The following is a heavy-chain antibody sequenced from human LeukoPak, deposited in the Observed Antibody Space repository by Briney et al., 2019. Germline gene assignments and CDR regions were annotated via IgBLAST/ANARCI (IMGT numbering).Heavy chain of an antibody. CDR1: GYTFTCYY. Sequence: GASVKVSCKASGYTFTCYYMHWVRQAPGQGLEWMGWINPNSGKTGYAQKFQGRVTFTRNTSISTAYMELSSLRSEDTAVYYCARAGRFDSGHAWFDPWGQGTLVTVS. CDR2: INPNSGKT. J-gene: IGHJ5*02. D-gene: IGHD5-12*01. V-gene: IGHV1-8*03. CDR3: ARAGRFDSGHAWFDP.